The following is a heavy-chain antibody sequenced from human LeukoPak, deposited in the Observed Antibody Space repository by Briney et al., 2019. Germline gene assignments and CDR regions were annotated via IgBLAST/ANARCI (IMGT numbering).Heavy chain of an antibody. CDR2: ISSNGGST. D-gene: IGHD5-12*01. J-gene: IGHJ6*02. V-gene: IGHV3-64*01. Sequence: HPGGSLRLSCAASGFTFSTYAMPWVRQPPGKGLEYVSAISSNGGSTYYTNSVKGRFTISRDNSKNTLYLQMGSLRAEDMAVYYCARAITPKGYYYGMDVWGQGTTVTVSS. CDR1: GFTFSTYA. CDR3: ARAITPKGYYYGMDV.